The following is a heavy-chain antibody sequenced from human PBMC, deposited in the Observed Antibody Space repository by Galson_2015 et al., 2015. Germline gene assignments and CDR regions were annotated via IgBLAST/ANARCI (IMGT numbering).Heavy chain of an antibody. CDR2: IYYGGST. CDR1: GGSISSYY. CDR3: ARDRGFGEVGNNWFDP. V-gene: IGHV4-59*01. Sequence: ETLSLTCTVSGGSISSYYWSWIRQPPGKGLEWIGYIYYGGSTNYNPSLKSRVTISVDTSKNQFSLKLSSVTAADTAVYYCARDRGFGEVGNNWFDPWGQGTLVTVSS. J-gene: IGHJ5*02. D-gene: IGHD3-10*01.